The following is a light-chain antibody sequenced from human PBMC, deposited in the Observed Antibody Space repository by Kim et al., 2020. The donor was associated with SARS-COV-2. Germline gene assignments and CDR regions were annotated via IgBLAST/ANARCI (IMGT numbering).Light chain of an antibody. V-gene: IGKV1-27*01. CDR1: QDISNY. Sequence: DIQMTQSPSSLSASVGARVTITCRARQDISNYLAWFPLKPGTAPTLLIYAASALRPGVPSRFSGSGSGTDFTLTVTSLQPEDVAAYYCQKCDSGSRTFGQGTKVDIK. J-gene: IGKJ1*01. CDR3: QKCDSGSRT. CDR2: AAS.